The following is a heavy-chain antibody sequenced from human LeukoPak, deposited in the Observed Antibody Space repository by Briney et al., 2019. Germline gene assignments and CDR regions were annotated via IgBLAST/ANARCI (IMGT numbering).Heavy chain of an antibody. V-gene: IGHV4-4*07. Sequence: PSETLSLTCTVSGGSITTHYWSWIRRPAGREVEWIGRVYNTGSTKYNPSLESRVTMSVDTSSNRFSLRLRSVTAADTAVYYCARDLLGDYGTFDIWGQGAMVTVSS. CDR1: GGSITTHY. D-gene: IGHD4-17*01. J-gene: IGHJ3*02. CDR2: VYNTGST. CDR3: ARDLLGDYGTFDI.